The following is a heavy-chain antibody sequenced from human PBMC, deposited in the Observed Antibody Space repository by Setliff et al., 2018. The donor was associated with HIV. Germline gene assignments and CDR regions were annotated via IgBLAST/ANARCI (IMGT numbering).Heavy chain of an antibody. V-gene: IGHV3-66*02. CDR3: ARLRLYNSALDY. CDR1: GFTFSFYGSY. CDR2: IYSDGST. Sequence: GGSLRLSCAASGFTFSFYGSYMSWVRQAPGKGLEWVSTIYSDGSTYHADSVNGRFTLSRDISENALYLQVDNLRPEDTAVYYCARLRLYNSALDYWGQGTLVTVSS. D-gene: IGHD3-10*01. J-gene: IGHJ4*02.